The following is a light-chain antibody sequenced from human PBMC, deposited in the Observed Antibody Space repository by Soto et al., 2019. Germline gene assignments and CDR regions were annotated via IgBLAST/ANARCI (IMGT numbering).Light chain of an antibody. Sequence: EIQRTQYPSTLSGSVGDRFTITCLASQTISSWLAWYQQKPGKAPKLLIYKAYTLKSGVTSRFSGSGSGTEFTLTISSLQPDDFATYYCQRYNSYSEAVGPVTKVEIK. CDR3: QRYNSYSEA. V-gene: IGKV1-5*03. CDR1: QTISSW. CDR2: KAY. J-gene: IGKJ4*01.